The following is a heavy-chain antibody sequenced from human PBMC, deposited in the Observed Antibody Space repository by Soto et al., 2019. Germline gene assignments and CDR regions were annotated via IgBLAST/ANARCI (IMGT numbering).Heavy chain of an antibody. D-gene: IGHD2-21*02. CDR3: ARAAYCGGDCYSAFGY. Sequence: QVHLVQSGAEEKKPGASVKVSCKASGYSFTTYAIHWVRQAPGQRLEWMGWINAANANTRYSQNFQGRVTISRDTFASTAYTELSSVRSEDTAVYYGARAAYCGGDCYSAFGYWGQGTLVTVSS. J-gene: IGHJ4*02. V-gene: IGHV1-3*05. CDR1: GYSFTTYA. CDR2: INAANANT.